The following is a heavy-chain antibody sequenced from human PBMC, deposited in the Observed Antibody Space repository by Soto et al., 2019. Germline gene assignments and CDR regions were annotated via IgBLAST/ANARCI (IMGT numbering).Heavy chain of an antibody. CDR2: ISYDGSNK. D-gene: IGHD3-16*01. Sequence: LSLTCAASGFTFSSYAMHWVRQAPGKGLEWVAVISYDGSNKYYADSVKGRFTISRDNSKNTLYLQMNSLRAEDTAVYYCARDLQLVGEYTFDYWGQGTLVTVSS. V-gene: IGHV3-30-3*01. CDR1: GFTFSSYA. J-gene: IGHJ4*02. CDR3: ARDLQLVGEYTFDY.